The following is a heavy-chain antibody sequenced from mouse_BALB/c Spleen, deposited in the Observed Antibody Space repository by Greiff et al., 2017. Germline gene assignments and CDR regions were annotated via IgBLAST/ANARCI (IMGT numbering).Heavy chain of an antibody. Sequence: EVKLMESGGGLVQPGGSRKLSCAASGFTFSSFGMHWVRQAPEKGLEWVAYISSGSSTIYYADTVKGRFTISRDNPKNTLFLQMTSLRSEDTAMYYCTRSKYGDYGYTMDYWGQGTSVTVSS. J-gene: IGHJ4*01. D-gene: IGHD2-13*01. CDR1: GFTFSSFG. CDR3: TRSKYGDYGYTMDY. CDR2: ISSGSSTI. V-gene: IGHV5-17*02.